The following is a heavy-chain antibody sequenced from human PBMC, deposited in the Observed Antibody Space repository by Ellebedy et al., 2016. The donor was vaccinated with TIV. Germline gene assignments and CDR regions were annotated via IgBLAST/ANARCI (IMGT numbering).Heavy chain of an antibody. D-gene: IGHD3-10*01. J-gene: IGHJ4*02. Sequence: PGGSLRLSCAASGFTFSSYEMNWVRQAPGKGLEWVSVIYSGGSTYYADSVKGRFTISRDNAKNSLYLQMNSLRAEDTAVYYCASLIAITMVRDNYWGQGTLVTVSS. V-gene: IGHV3-66*01. CDR2: IYSGGST. CDR1: GFTFSSYE. CDR3: ASLIAITMVRDNY.